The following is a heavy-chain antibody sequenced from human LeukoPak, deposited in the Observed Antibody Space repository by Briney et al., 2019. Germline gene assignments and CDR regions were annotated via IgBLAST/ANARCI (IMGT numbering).Heavy chain of an antibody. D-gene: IGHD6-6*01. CDR1: GYTFTSYG. Sequence: AASVKVSCKASGYTFTSYGISWVRQAPGQGLEWMGWISAYNGNTNYAQKLQGRVIMTTDTSTSTAYMELRSLRSDDTAVYYCARGHAGAARSPFDYWGQGTLVTVSS. V-gene: IGHV1-18*01. CDR3: ARGHAGAARSPFDY. CDR2: ISAYNGNT. J-gene: IGHJ4*02.